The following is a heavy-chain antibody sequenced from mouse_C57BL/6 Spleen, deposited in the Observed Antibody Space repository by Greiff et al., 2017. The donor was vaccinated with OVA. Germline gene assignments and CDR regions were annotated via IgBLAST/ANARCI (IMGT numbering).Heavy chain of an antibody. J-gene: IGHJ4*01. V-gene: IGHV5-17*01. CDR3: ARSHYYGSSFYAMDY. CDR1: GFTFSDYG. Sequence: DVMLVESGGGLVKPGGSLKLSCAASGFTFSDYGMHWVRQAPEKGLEWVAYISSGSSTIYYADPVKGRFTISRDNAKNTLFLQMTSLRSEDTAMYYCARSHYYGSSFYAMDYWGQGTSVTVSS. D-gene: IGHD1-1*01. CDR2: ISSGSSTI.